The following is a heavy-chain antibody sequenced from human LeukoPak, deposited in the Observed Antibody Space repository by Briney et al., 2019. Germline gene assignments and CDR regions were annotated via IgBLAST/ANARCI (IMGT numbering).Heavy chain of an antibody. D-gene: IGHD1-26*01. J-gene: IGHJ3*02. Sequence: SSETLSLTCAVYGGSFSGYYWSWIRQPPGKGLEWIGEIYHSGSTNYNPSLKSRVTISVDKSKNQFSLKLSSVTAADTAVYYCARDRLRNGIPETHAFDIWGQGTMVTVSS. V-gene: IGHV4-34*01. CDR2: IYHSGST. CDR3: ARDRLRNGIPETHAFDI. CDR1: GGSFSGYY.